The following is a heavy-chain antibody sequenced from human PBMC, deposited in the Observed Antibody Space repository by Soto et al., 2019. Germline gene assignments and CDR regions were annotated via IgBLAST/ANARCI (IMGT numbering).Heavy chain of an antibody. V-gene: IGHV3-21*01. D-gene: IGHD2-2*01. J-gene: IGHJ6*02. CDR1: GFTFSSYS. CDR2: ISSSSSYI. Sequence: SLRLSCAASGFTFSSYSMNWVRQAPGKGLEWVSSISSSSSYIYYADSVKGRFTISRDNAKNSLYLQMNSLRAEDTAVYYCARAPVVPAAPAAYYYYGMDVWGQGTTVTVSS. CDR3: ARAPVVPAAPAAYYYYGMDV.